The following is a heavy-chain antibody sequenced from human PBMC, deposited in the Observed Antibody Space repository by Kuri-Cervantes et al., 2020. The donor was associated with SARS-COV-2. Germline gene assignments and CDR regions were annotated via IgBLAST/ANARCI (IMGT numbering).Heavy chain of an antibody. V-gene: IGHV3-7*05. Sequence: GESLKISCAASGFMFSKYWMNWVRQPKGKGLEWVAKVKADGSETYYADSVKGRFIVSRDNVKKSLDLQMNSLRLEDTAIYYCARDKFGTYDHDGGGYYTSSDHWFDHWGQGTRVTVSS. CDR3: ARDKFGTYDHDGGGYYTSSDHWFDH. CDR2: VKADGSET. D-gene: IGHD3-22*01. J-gene: IGHJ5*02. CDR1: GFMFSKYW.